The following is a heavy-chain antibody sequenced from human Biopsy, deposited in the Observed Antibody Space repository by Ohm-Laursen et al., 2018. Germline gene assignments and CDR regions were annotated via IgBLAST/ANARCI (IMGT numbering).Heavy chain of an antibody. J-gene: IGHJ2*01. CDR3: VREPKTGTAEAWYFDL. CDR1: GFTFHSYA. D-gene: IGHD3-9*01. CDR2: LDVAEYNI. V-gene: IGHV3-23*01. Sequence: SLRLSCSASGFTFHSYAMNWVRQAPGKGLEWISRLDVAEYNIYYADSVRGRFTASRDNSKGMVYLQMDSLRVDDTAVYYCVREPKTGTAEAWYFDLWGRGSPVTVPS.